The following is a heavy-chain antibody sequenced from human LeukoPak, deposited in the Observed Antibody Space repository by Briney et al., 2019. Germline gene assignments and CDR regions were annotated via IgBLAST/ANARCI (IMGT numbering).Heavy chain of an antibody. CDR3: AKEIAAAEGIGN. D-gene: IGHD6-13*01. Sequence: GGSLRLSCAASGFTFSSYGMHWVRQAPGKGLEWVVFIRYDGSNKYYADSVKGRFTISRDNSKNTLYLQMNSLRAEDTAVYYCAKEIAAAEGIGNWGQGTLVTVSS. J-gene: IGHJ4*02. CDR1: GFTFSSYG. CDR2: IRYDGSNK. V-gene: IGHV3-30*02.